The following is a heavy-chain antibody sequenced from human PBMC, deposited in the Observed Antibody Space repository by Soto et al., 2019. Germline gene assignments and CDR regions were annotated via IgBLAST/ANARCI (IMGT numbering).Heavy chain of an antibody. CDR2: ISPYNGNT. CDR1: GYPFATYV. CDR3: AREKTRSGFDP. V-gene: IGHV1-18*04. Sequence: ASVKVSCKTSGYPFATYVISWVRQAPGQGLEWMGWISPYNGNTKYAENFQGRATMTTDTSTSPAYMELRSLRSDDTGVYYCAREKTRSGFDPWGQGTLVTVSS. J-gene: IGHJ5*02. D-gene: IGHD3-3*01.